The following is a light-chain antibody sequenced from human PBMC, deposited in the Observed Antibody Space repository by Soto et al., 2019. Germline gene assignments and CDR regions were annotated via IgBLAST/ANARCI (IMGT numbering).Light chain of an antibody. J-gene: IGKJ1*01. CDR2: GPS. Sequence: MVLTQGPVNIFMSPCETTTLSWMSSQSVSNNYLAWYQQKTGQAHRLLIYGPSNRATGITDRFSGSVSGTEFTLNISSLASEEFAVYFCQQYGDRTRTVGPGTQVEI. CDR3: QQYGDRTRT. CDR1: QSVSNNY. V-gene: IGKV3-20*01.